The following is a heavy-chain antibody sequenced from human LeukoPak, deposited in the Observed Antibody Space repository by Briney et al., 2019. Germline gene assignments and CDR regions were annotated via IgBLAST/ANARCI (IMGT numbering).Heavy chain of an antibody. D-gene: IGHD6-13*01. CDR2: INTGGTT. CDR1: GDSISSGSYY. Sequence: SQTLSLTCTVSGDSISSGSYYWSWIRQPAGKGLEYIGRINTGGTTNYNPSLRSRVTISVDTSKNQFSLNLGSVTAAGTAVYYCARERDFAAAASWGQGTLVTVSS. J-gene: IGHJ4*02. V-gene: IGHV4-61*02. CDR3: ARERDFAAAAS.